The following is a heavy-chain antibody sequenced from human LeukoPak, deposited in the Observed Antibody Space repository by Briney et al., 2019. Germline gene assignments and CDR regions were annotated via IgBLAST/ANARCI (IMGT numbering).Heavy chain of an antibody. Sequence: SETLSLTCTVSGGSISSYYWSWIRQPPGKGLEWIGYIYYSGSTNYNPSLKSRVTISVDTSKNQFSLKLSSVTAADTAVYYCAGGVLWSQGRFDPWGQGTLVTVSS. V-gene: IGHV4-59*01. D-gene: IGHD3-10*01. CDR1: GGSISSYY. CDR2: IYYSGST. CDR3: AGGVLWSQGRFDP. J-gene: IGHJ5*02.